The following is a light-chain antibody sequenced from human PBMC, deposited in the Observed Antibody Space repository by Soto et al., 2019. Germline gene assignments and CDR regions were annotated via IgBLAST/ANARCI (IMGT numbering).Light chain of an antibody. CDR1: QSMGRK. CDR3: QQRHNGTST. Sequence: EILVAQAPATMSVSPGERATLCSRARQSMGRKVACYQQKPGQAPRLLIASSSTMATGSPARLSGSGSVTDFTLTISGLEPTDLGVYYFQQRHNGTSTFGQGTRLEIK. V-gene: IGKV3D-15*01. J-gene: IGKJ5*01. CDR2: SSS.